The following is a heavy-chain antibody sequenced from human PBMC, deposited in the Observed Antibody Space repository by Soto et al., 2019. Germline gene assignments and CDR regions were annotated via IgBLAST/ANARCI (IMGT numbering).Heavy chain of an antibody. Sequence: GGSLRLSCAASGFIFSNYAMSWVRQAPGKGLEWVSFISGSGSSTYYADSVKGRFTISRGNSKNTLYLQMNSRRAEDAAVYYCMREACSSGLHLDHWGRGTLVTVSS. D-gene: IGHD6-6*01. CDR3: MREACSSGLHLDH. CDR2: ISGSGSST. J-gene: IGHJ4*02. CDR1: GFIFSNYA. V-gene: IGHV3-23*01.